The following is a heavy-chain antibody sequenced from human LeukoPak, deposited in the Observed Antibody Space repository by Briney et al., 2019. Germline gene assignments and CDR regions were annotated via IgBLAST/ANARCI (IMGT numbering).Heavy chain of an antibody. CDR3: AKRATTYYYDSSGYYLGDYFDY. V-gene: IGHV3-30*04. J-gene: IGHJ4*02. CDR2: VSYDGSNK. CDR1: GFTFSGYA. D-gene: IGHD3-22*01. Sequence: GGSLRLSCAASGFTFSGYAMHWVRQAPGKGLEWVAVVSYDGSNKYYADSVKGRFTISRDNSKNTLHLQMNSLRAEDTAVYYCAKRATTYYYDSSGYYLGDYFDYWGQGTLVTVSS.